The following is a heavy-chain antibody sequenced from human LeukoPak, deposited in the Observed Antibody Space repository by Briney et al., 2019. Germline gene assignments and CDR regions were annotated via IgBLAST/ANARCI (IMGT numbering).Heavy chain of an antibody. CDR1: GYTFTGYY. V-gene: IGHV1-46*01. CDR3: ARDGSRPVLRYFDWLSGLIDY. Sequence: GASVKVSCKASGYTFTGYYMHWVRQAPGQGLEWMGIINPSGGSTSYAQKFQGRATMTRDTSTSTVYMELSSLRSEDTAVYYCARDGSRPVLRYFDWLSGLIDYWGQGTLVTVSS. D-gene: IGHD3-9*01. J-gene: IGHJ4*02. CDR2: INPSGGST.